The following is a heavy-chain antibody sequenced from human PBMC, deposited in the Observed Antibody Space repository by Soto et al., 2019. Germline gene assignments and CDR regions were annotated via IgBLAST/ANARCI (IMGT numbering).Heavy chain of an antibody. Sequence: PGGSLRLSCAASGFTFSSYSMNRVRQAPGKGLEWVAVISYDGSNKYYADSVKGRFTISRDNSKNTLYLQMNSLRAEDTAVYYCARDGDLTTVTTLSWFDPWGQGTLVTVSS. V-gene: IGHV3-30*03. CDR3: ARDGDLTTVTTLSWFDP. D-gene: IGHD4-4*01. J-gene: IGHJ5*02. CDR2: ISYDGSNK. CDR1: GFTFSSYS.